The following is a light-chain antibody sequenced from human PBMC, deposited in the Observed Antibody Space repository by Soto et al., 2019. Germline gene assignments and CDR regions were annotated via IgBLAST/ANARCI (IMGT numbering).Light chain of an antibody. Sequence: DIVLTQSPGTLSLSPGERANLSCRASQSVSNNYLAWYQQKPGQAPRLLIYGASNRATGIPDRFSGSGSGTDFTLTISRLEPEDFAVYYCQQYGSSGTFGQGTKVDI. V-gene: IGKV3-20*01. CDR3: QQYGSSGT. J-gene: IGKJ1*01. CDR2: GAS. CDR1: QSVSNNY.